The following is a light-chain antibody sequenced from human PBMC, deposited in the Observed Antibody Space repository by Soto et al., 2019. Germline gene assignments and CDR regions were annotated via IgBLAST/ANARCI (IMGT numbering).Light chain of an antibody. V-gene: IGLV2-14*01. Sequence: QSVLTQPASVSGSPGQSIAISCTGTSSDVGGYNYVSWYQQLPGKAPKLLISEVSNRPSGVSHRFSGSKSGNTASPTISSLQAEDEADYYCSSYRTGGPFVFGTGTKVTVL. CDR2: EVS. CDR1: SSDVGGYNY. CDR3: SSYRTGGPFV. J-gene: IGLJ1*01.